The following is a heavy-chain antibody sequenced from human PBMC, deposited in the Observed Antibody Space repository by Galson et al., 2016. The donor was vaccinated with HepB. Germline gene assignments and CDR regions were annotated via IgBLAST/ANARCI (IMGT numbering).Heavy chain of an antibody. J-gene: IGHJ4*02. CDR2: IWHDGSKE. D-gene: IGHD5-24*01. V-gene: IGHV3-33*08. Sequence: SLRLSCAASGFTLSAFAMHWVRQVPGKGLEWLTLIWHDGSKEYYTESVKGRFTISRDNAKNIAYLQMDSLTDEETAVYYCARDRAADGLAAIDFWGQGTLVTVSS. CDR1: GFTLSAFA. CDR3: ARDRAADGLAAIDF.